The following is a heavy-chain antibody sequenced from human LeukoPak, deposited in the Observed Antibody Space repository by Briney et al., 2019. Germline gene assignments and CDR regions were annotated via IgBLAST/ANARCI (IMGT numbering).Heavy chain of an antibody. J-gene: IGHJ4*02. CDR2: VNLQGST. V-gene: IGHV4-4*02. Sequence: PSGTLSLTCGVSGGSITSTNYWTWVRQPPGKGLEWIGEVNLQGSTNYNPSLMGRVAISVDMSENHISLQLTSVTAADTAVYHCASAAFWLAFDNWGQGTQVTVSS. CDR1: GGSITSTNY. D-gene: IGHD5-12*01. CDR3: ASAAFWLAFDN.